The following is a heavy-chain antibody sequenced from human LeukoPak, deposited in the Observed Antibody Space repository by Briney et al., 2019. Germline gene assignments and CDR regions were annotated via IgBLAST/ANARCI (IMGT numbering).Heavy chain of an antibody. CDR2: ISHSGST. CDR1: GGSISSGGYS. Sequence: SETLSLTCAVSGGSISSGGYSWSWIRQPPGKGLEWIGYISHSGSTYYSPSPKSRVTISVDRSKNQFSLKLSSVTAADTAVYYCASGGAATVTTYYYGMDVWGQGTTVTVSS. D-gene: IGHD4-11*01. V-gene: IGHV4-30-2*01. CDR3: ASGGAATVTTYYYGMDV. J-gene: IGHJ6*02.